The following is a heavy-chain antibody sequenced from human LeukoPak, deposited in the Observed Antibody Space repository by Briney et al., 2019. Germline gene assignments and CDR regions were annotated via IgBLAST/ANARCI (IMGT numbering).Heavy chain of an antibody. Sequence: ASVKVSCEASGYTFTGYYMYWVRQAPGQGLEWMGWINPNSGATNSAQKFQGRVTMTRDTSISTAYMDLSRLRSDDTAVYYCARDLARYFGYWGQGTLVTVSS. CDR1: GYTFTGYY. V-gene: IGHV1-2*02. CDR2: INPNSGAT. J-gene: IGHJ4*02. D-gene: IGHD1-14*01. CDR3: ARDLARYFGY.